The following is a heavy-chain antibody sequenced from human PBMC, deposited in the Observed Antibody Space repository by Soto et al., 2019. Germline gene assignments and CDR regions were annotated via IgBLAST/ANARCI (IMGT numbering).Heavy chain of an antibody. CDR3: ARDGRYCRGGSCPATDY. CDR1: GGTFSSYA. CDR2: IIPIFGTA. J-gene: IGHJ4*02. V-gene: IGHV1-69*12. Sequence: QVQLVQSGAEVKKPGSSVKVSCKASGGTFSSYAISWVRQAPGQGLEWMGGIIPIFGTANYAQKFQGRVTITADESTSTAYMELSSLRSEDTAVYYCARDGRYCRGGSCPATDYWGQGTLVTVSS. D-gene: IGHD2-15*01.